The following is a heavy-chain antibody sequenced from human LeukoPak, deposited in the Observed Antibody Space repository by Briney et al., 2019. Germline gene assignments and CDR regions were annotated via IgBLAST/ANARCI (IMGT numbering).Heavy chain of an antibody. CDR1: GGSISSSSYY. CDR3: ARPYSSSYKVDWFDP. V-gene: IGHV4-39*01. J-gene: IGHJ5*02. D-gene: IGHD6-6*01. CDR2: IYYSGST. Sequence: SETLSLTCTVSGGSISSSSYYWGWIRQPPGKGLEWIGSIYYSGSTYYNPSLKSRVTISVDTSKNQFSLKLSSVTAADTAVYYCARPYSSSYKVDWFDPWGQGTLVTVSS.